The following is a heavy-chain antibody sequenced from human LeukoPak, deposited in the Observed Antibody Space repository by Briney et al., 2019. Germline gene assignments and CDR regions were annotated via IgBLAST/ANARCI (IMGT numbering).Heavy chain of an antibody. Sequence: GGSLRLSCEASGFSFSDYYMNWIRQAPGKGLEWVSYISSSSSTIYYTDSVKGRFTISRDNAKNSLYLEMNNLRAEDTAIYYCARDKAGHFDYWGQGTLVSVSS. D-gene: IGHD6-13*01. V-gene: IGHV3-11*01. CDR1: GFSFSDYY. CDR3: ARDKAGHFDY. J-gene: IGHJ4*02. CDR2: ISSSSSTI.